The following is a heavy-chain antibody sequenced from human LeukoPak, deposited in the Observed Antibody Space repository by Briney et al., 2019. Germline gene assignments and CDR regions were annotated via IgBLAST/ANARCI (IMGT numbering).Heavy chain of an antibody. J-gene: IGHJ5*02. D-gene: IGHD3-10*01. CDR2: IKQDGSEK. CDR3: ARDKGQYGSGTRGFTWFDP. V-gene: IGHV3-7*03. CDR1: GFTFSSYW. Sequence: GGSLRLSCAASGFTFSSYWMSWVRQVPGKGLEWVANIKQDGSEKYYVDSVKGRFTISRDNAKNSLYLQMNSLRAEDTAVYYCARDKGQYGSGTRGFTWFDPWGQGTLVTVSS.